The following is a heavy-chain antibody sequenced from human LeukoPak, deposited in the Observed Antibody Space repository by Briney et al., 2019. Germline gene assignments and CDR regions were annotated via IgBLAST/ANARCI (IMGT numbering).Heavy chain of an antibody. Sequence: PSQTLSLTCGVSGGSISSGGYSWSWIRQPPGKGLEWIGYIYHSGSTYYNPSLKSRVTISVDRSKNQFSLKLSSVTAADTAVYYCARGRRDFDYWGQGTLVTVSS. V-gene: IGHV4-30-2*01. CDR1: GGSISSGGYS. J-gene: IGHJ4*02. CDR3: ARGRRDFDY. CDR2: IYHSGST.